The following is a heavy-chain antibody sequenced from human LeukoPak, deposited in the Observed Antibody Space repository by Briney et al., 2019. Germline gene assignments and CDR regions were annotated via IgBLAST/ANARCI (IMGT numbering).Heavy chain of an antibody. V-gene: IGHV3-23*01. Sequence: GGSLRLSCAASGFTFSSYAMSWVRQAPGKGLEWVSAISGSGGSTYYADSVKGRFTISRDNSKNTLYLQMNSLRAEDTAVYYCAKDWVAYCGGDCPTDYFDHRGQGTLVTVSS. D-gene: IGHD2-21*02. J-gene: IGHJ4*02. CDR1: GFTFSSYA. CDR2: ISGSGGST. CDR3: AKDWVAYCGGDCPTDYFDH.